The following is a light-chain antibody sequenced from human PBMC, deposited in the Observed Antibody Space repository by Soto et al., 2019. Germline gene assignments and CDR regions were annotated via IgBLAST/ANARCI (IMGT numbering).Light chain of an antibody. J-gene: IGLJ3*02. Sequence: QLVLTQSSSASASLGSSVKLTCSQSSGHSSYIIAWHQQQPGKAPRYLMKLEGSGSYNKGSGVPDRFSGSSSGADRYLTISNLQFEDEADYYCETWDSNSWVFGGGTKVTVL. V-gene: IGLV4-60*02. CDR1: SGHSSYI. CDR3: ETWDSNSWV. CDR2: LEGSGSY.